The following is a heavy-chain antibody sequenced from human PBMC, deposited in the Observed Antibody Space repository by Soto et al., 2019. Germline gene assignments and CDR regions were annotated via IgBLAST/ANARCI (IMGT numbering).Heavy chain of an antibody. CDR1: GFTFSSHA. D-gene: IGHD2-15*01. CDR2: ISYDGSSQ. CDR3: AKDRGRYCSGNTCYLFDY. Sequence: QVQLVESGGGVVQPGGSLRLSCAASGFTFSSHAMHWVGQAPGKGLGWGAIISYDGSSQYYADSVKGRFTISRDNSKNTLYLQMNSLRAEDTALYYCAKDRGRYCSGNTCYLFDYWGQGTLVTVSS. J-gene: IGHJ4*02. V-gene: IGHV3-30*04.